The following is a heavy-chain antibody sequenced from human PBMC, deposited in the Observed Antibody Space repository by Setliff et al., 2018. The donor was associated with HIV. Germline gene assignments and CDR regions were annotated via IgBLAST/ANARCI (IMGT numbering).Heavy chain of an antibody. J-gene: IGHJ5*02. V-gene: IGHV3-74*01. Sequence: PGGSLRLSCAASGFTFSSYWMHWVRQVPGKGLVWVSEIKTDGSTTGYADSVRGRFTISRDNAKNTLYLQMNSLRAEDTAVYYCSNGLATWGQGALVTVSS. CDR3: SNGLAT. D-gene: IGHD3-9*01. CDR2: IKTDGSTT. CDR1: GFTFSSYW.